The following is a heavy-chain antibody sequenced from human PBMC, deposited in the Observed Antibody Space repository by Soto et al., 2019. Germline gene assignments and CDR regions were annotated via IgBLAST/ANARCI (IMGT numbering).Heavy chain of an antibody. D-gene: IGHD1-7*01. CDR2: IYTDGSRA. CDR3: ARGARNYYYFDY. V-gene: IGHV3-74*01. Sequence: EVQLVESGGGLVQPGGSLRLSCAASGFTFSSYWMHWVRQAPGKGLVWVSRIYTDGSRADHADSVKGRFTISRDNAKNTVYLQVNSLGAEDTAVYYCARGARNYYYFDYWGQGTLVTVSS. CDR1: GFTFSSYW. J-gene: IGHJ4*02.